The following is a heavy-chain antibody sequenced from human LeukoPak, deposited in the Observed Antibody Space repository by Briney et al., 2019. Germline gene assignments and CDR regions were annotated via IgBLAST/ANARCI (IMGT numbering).Heavy chain of an antibody. Sequence: GGSLRLSCAASGFTFISDSMNWVRQAPEKGLELVSPISSSSSYIYYAESVKGRFTISRDNAKNSLDLQMNSLRAEDTAVYYCARPSREGYNSFDYWGQGTLVTVSS. V-gene: IGHV3-21*01. J-gene: IGHJ4*02. D-gene: IGHD5-24*01. CDR1: GFTFISDS. CDR2: ISSSSSYI. CDR3: ARPSREGYNSFDY.